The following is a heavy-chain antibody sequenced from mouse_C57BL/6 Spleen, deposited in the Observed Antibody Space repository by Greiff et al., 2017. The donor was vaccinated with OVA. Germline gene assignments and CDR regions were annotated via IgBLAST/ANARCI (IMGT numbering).Heavy chain of an antibody. Sequence: QVQLQQSGAELVKPGASVKLSCKASGYTFTSYWMQWVKQRPGQGLEWIGEIDPSDSYTNYNQKFKGKATLTVDTSSSTAYMQLSSLTSEDSAVYYCARETAPARVAFGGRGPLLTVSA. CDR1: GYTFTSYW. CDR2: IDPSDSYT. D-gene: IGHD3-1*01. CDR3: ARETAPARVAF. V-gene: IGHV1-50*01. J-gene: IGHJ3*01.